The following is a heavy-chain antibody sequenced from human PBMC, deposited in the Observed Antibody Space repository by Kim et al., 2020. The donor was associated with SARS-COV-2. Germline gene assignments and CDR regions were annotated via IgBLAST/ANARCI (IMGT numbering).Heavy chain of an antibody. CDR3: AKGRDGYNKGAFDI. J-gene: IGHJ3*02. Sequence: ADSVKGRFSISRDNSKNPLYLQMNSLRAEDTAVYYCAKGRDGYNKGAFDIWGQGTMVTVSS. D-gene: IGHD5-12*01. V-gene: IGHV3-23*01.